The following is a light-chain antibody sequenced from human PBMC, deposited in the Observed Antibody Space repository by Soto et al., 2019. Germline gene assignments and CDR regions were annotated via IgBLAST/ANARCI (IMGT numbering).Light chain of an antibody. CDR2: DVS. J-gene: IGLJ2*01. CDR3: NSYTSSSAVV. V-gene: IGLV2-14*01. CDR1: ASDVGAYNY. Sequence: QSVLTQPASVSGSPGQSITISCTGTASDVGAYNYVSWYQQQPGKAPKVMIYDVSNPPAGVSHRFSGSKSGNTASLTISGLQAEDEADYYCNSYTSSSAVVFGGGTKLTVL.